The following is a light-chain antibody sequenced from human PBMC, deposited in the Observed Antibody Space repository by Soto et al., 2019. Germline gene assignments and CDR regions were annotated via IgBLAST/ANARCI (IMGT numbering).Light chain of an antibody. CDR3: QQYNTWPPT. CDR1: QSVGRD. CDR2: GAS. V-gene: IGKV3-15*01. Sequence: EIVMTQSPATLSVPPGEGATLSCRASQSVGRDLAWYQQKPGQAPRLLIYGASTRATGIPARFTGSGSGTEFTLAINSLQSEGFAVYWCQQYNTWPPTFGPGTTVDSK. J-gene: IGKJ3*01.